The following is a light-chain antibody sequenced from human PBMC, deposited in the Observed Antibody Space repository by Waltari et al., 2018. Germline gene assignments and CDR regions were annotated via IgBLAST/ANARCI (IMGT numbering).Light chain of an antibody. CDR3: TSYTSSDTFYV. CDR2: DVN. Sequence: QSALTQPAPVSGPPGQSLTISCTGTSSDVGRYDYVSWYQQHSGKAPKVIIYDVNKRPSGVSDRFSGSKSGNTASLTISGLQAEDEAEYHCTSYTSSDTFYVFGTGTKVTVL. V-gene: IGLV2-14*03. CDR1: SSDVGRYDY. J-gene: IGLJ1*01.